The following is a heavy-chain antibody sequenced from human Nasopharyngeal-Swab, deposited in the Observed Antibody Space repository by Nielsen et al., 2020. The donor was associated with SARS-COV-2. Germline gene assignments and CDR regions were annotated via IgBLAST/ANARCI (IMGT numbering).Heavy chain of an antibody. CDR3: VRPEGVATSFKYYFQYGMDV. CDR1: GYSFTSYW. CDR2: IYPRDSDT. D-gene: IGHD5-12*01. J-gene: IGHJ6*02. V-gene: IGHV5-51*01. Sequence: GESKISCKGSGYSFTSYWIAWVRQMPGKGLEWMGIIYPRDSDTRYSPSFQGQVTISADKSISTAYLQWSSLKASDTAMYYCVRPEGVATSFKYYFQYGMDVWGQGTMVTVPS.